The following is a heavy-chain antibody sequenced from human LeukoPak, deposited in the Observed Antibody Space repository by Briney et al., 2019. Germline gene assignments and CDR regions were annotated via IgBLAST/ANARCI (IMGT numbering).Heavy chain of an antibody. J-gene: IGHJ5*02. Sequence: PGGSLRLSCAASGFTFSSYSMNWVRQAPEKGLEWVSSISSSSSYIYYADSVKGRFTISRDNAKNSLYLQMNSLRAEDTAVYYCARDLPRSGYDYHWFDPWGQGTLVTVSS. D-gene: IGHD5-12*01. CDR1: GFTFSSYS. CDR2: ISSSSSYI. CDR3: ARDLPRSGYDYHWFDP. V-gene: IGHV3-21*01.